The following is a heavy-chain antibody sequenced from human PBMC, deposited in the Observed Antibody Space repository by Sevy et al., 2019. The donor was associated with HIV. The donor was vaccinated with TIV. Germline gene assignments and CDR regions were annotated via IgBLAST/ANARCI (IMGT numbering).Heavy chain of an antibody. CDR1: GLIFNSHA. CDR3: SNRGIVIITGFDY. D-gene: IGHD1-26*01. V-gene: IGHV3-23*01. Sequence: GGSLRLSCAASGLIFNSHAMSWVRQAPGKGLEWVSTISGSGGYTYYADSVKGRFTISRDISKNTVYLQMDSLRAEDSAVYYCSNRGIVIITGFDYWGQGTLVTVSS. J-gene: IGHJ4*02. CDR2: ISGSGGYT.